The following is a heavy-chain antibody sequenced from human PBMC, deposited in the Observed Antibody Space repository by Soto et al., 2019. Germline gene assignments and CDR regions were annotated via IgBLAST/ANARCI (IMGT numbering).Heavy chain of an antibody. CDR3: TRVSSGWYWHGLDV. J-gene: IGHJ6*02. V-gene: IGHV3-49*04. Sequence: PGGSLRLSCTASDFAFADYGVTWVRQAPGKGLEWISFIRNKAYSETTEYAESVKGRFKVSRDDSKRVAYLQMTSLKTEDSGIYYCTRVSSGWYWHGLDVWGPGTAVTVSS. CDR2: IRNKAYSETT. CDR1: DFAFADYG. D-gene: IGHD6-19*01.